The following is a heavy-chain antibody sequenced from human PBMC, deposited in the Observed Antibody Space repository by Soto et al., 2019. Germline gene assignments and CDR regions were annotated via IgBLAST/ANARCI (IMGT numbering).Heavy chain of an antibody. CDR1: EVSFCSYR. Sequence: GGFLRQYCAAAEVSFCSYRLNWFSKAPGKGLEWVSSISSSSSYIYYADSVKGRFTISRDNAKTSLYLQMNSLRAEDTAVYYCARDLYPMQYCTNGVASPAPWGQGTWVPVSS. D-gene: IGHD2-8*01. CDR2: ISSSSSYI. J-gene: IGHJ5*02. V-gene: IGHV3-21*01. CDR3: ARDLYPMQYCTNGVASPAP.